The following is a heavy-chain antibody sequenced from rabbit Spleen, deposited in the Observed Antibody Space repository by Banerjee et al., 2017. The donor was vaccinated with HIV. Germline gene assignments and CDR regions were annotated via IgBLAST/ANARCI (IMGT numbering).Heavy chain of an antibody. CDR3: VRDTWNFNL. CDR2: IDPVFGTT. J-gene: IGHJ4*01. Sequence: QSLEESGGDLVKPGASLTLTCTASGVSFSISSYMCWVRQAPGKGLEWIGYIDPVFGTTYYASWVNGRFTISRHNAQNTLYLQLNSLTAADTATYFCVRDTWNFNLWGQGTLVTVS. V-gene: IGHV1S40*01. D-gene: IGHD3-1*01. CDR1: GVSFSISSY.